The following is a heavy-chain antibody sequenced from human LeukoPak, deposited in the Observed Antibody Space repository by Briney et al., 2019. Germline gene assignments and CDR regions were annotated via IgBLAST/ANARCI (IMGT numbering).Heavy chain of an antibody. CDR2: IYHSGST. Sequence: PSGTLSLTCAVSGGSISSSNWWSWVRQPPGKGLEWIGEIYHSGSTNYNPSLKSRVTISVDKSKNQFSLKLSSVTAADTAVYYCARERNYYDSSGYVDYWGQGTLVTVSS. CDR1: GGSISSSNW. CDR3: ARERNYYDSSGYVDY. V-gene: IGHV4-4*02. D-gene: IGHD3-22*01. J-gene: IGHJ4*02.